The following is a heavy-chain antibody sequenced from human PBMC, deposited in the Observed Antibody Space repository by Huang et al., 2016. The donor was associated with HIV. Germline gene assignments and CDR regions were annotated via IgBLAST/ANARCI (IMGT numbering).Heavy chain of an antibody. CDR1: GFIFTDFA. J-gene: IGHJ6*03. CDR2: VRSKAFGGAS. V-gene: IGHV3-49*03. Sequence: QLVESGGDSVQSGRSLRLSCRGCGFIFTDFAINWFRQSPGKGLEWIGFVRSKAFGGASKSAPSVKDRFTVSRDEAKNVAFLQMDNLQVDDTAIYYCSPSGDDYFYFYMDVWGNGTTVIVS. D-gene: IGHD4-17*01. CDR3: SPSGDDYFYFYMDV.